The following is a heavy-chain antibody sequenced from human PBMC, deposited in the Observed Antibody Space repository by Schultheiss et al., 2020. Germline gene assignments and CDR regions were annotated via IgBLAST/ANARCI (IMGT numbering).Heavy chain of an antibody. Sequence: ASVKVSFKASGYTFTSYGISWVRQAPGQGLEWMGWISAYNGNTNYAQKLQGRVTMTTDTSTSTAYMELRSLRSDDTAVYYCARVPEHYYYYYMDVWGKGTTVTVSS. J-gene: IGHJ6*03. CDR2: ISAYNGNT. V-gene: IGHV1-18*01. D-gene: IGHD1-14*01. CDR1: GYTFTSYG. CDR3: ARVPEHYYYYYMDV.